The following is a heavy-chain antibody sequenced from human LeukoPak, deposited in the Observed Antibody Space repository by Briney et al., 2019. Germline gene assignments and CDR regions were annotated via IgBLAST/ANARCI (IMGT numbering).Heavy chain of an antibody. CDR3: AIQLSGWYWENWFDP. Sequence: GGSLRLSCAASGFTVSSNYMSWVRQAPGKGLEWVSVIYSGGSTYYADSVKGRFTISRDNSKNTLYLQMNSLRAEDTAVYYCAIQLSGWYWENWFDPWGQGTLVTVSS. V-gene: IGHV3-66*01. J-gene: IGHJ5*02. CDR2: IYSGGST. D-gene: IGHD6-19*01. CDR1: GFTVSSNY.